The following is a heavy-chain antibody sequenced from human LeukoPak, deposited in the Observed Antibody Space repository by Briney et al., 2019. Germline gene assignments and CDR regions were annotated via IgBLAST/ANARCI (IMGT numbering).Heavy chain of an antibody. Sequence: ASVRVSCKASGYTFTSYGISWVRQAPGQGLEWMGWISAYNGNTNYAQKLQGRVTMTTDTSTSTAYMELRSLRSDDTAVYYCARDGARTTVTDFDYWGQGTLVTVSS. V-gene: IGHV1-18*01. J-gene: IGHJ4*02. CDR2: ISAYNGNT. D-gene: IGHD4-17*01. CDR1: GYTFTSYG. CDR3: ARDGARTTVTDFDY.